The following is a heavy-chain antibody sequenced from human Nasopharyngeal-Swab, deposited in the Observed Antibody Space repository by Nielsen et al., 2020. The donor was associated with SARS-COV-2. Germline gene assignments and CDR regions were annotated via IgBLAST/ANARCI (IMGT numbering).Heavy chain of an antibody. D-gene: IGHD3-16*02. CDR2: ISDSSSYI. CDR3: ARFSCDYVWGSYRCDTFDI. CDR1: GFTVSSNY. Sequence: GGSLRLSCAASGFTVSSNYMSWVRQAPGKGLEWVSSISDSSSYIYYADSVKGRFTISRDNAKSSLYLQMNSLRAEDTAVYYCARFSCDYVWGSYRCDTFDIWGQGTMVTVSS. J-gene: IGHJ3*02. V-gene: IGHV3-21*01.